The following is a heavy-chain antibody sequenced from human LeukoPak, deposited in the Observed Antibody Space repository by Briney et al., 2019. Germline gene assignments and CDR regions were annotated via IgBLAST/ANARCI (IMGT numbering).Heavy chain of an antibody. CDR3: ARDRDEMGATLDY. V-gene: IGHV3-33*01. D-gene: IGHD1-26*01. CDR1: GFTFSSYG. Sequence: GRSLRLSCAASGFTFSSYGMHWVRQAPGKGLEWVAVIWYDGSNKYYADSVKGRFTISRDNSKNTLYLQMNSLRAEDTAVYYCARDRDEMGATLDYWGQGTLVTVSS. J-gene: IGHJ4*02. CDR2: IWYDGSNK.